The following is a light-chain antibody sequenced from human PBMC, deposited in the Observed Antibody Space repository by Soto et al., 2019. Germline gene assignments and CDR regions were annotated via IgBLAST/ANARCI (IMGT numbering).Light chain of an antibody. CDR1: QNIRTW. V-gene: IGKV1-5*03. CDR3: QQYSSYSRT. J-gene: IGKJ1*01. Sequence: DIQMTQSPSTLSASVGDRVTITCRASQNIRTWLAWYQQKPGKAPKLLIYEASNLASGVPSRFSGSASRTEFTLTIGSLQPDDFATYYCQQYSSYSRTFGQGTKVEIK. CDR2: EAS.